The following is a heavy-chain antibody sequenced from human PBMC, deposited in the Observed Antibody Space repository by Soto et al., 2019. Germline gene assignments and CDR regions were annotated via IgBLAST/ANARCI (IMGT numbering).Heavy chain of an antibody. CDR1: GFTFSSYG. CDR3: AKDRLELRRHGMAV. V-gene: IGHV3-30*18. Sequence: QVQLVESGGGVVQPGRSLRLSCAASGFTFSSYGMHWVRQAPGKGLEWVAVISYDGSNKYYADSVKGRFTISRDNSKNTLYLQMNSLRAEDTAVYYCAKDRLELRRHGMAVWGQGTTVTVSS. D-gene: IGHD1-7*01. J-gene: IGHJ6*02. CDR2: ISYDGSNK.